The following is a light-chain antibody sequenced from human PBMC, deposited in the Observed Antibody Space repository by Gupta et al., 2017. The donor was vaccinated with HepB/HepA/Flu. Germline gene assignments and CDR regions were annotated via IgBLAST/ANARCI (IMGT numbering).Light chain of an antibody. J-gene: IGKJ4*01. CDR1: QSVSSSY. CDR3: QQYGCSPRT. Sequence: IVLTPSPGTLSLSPGERATLSCRASQSVSSSYLAWYQQKPGQAPRLLIYGASSRATGIPDRFSGSGSGTDFTLTVSRLEPEDFAVYHCQQYGCSPRTFGGGTKVEIK. V-gene: IGKV3-20*01. CDR2: GAS.